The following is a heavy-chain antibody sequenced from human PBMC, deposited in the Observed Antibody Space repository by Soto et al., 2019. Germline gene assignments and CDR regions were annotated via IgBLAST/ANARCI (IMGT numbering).Heavy chain of an antibody. V-gene: IGHV3-7*01. J-gene: IGHJ4*01. Sequence: GGSLRLSCAASGFTFSSYWMSWVRQAPGKGLEWVVNIKQDGSERYYMDSVRGRFTASRDNAKNSLYLQMNSLRAEDTAVYFCARVAYTYGWIYDFWGQGSLVTVSS. CDR1: GFTFSSYW. D-gene: IGHD2-2*02. CDR2: IKQDGSER. CDR3: ARVAYTYGWIYDF.